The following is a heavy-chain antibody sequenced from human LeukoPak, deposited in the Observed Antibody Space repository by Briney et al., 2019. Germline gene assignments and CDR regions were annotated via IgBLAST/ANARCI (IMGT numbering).Heavy chain of an antibody. CDR3: ARAVSTVTTDFDY. CDR1: GFTFSSYS. J-gene: IGHJ4*02. D-gene: IGHD4-17*01. Sequence: GGSLRLSCAASGFTFSSYSMNWVRQAPGKGLEWVSSISSSSSYIYYADSVKGRFTISRDNAKNSLYLQMNSLGAEDTAVYYCARAVSTVTTDFDYWGQGTLVTVSS. CDR2: ISSSSSYI. V-gene: IGHV3-21*01.